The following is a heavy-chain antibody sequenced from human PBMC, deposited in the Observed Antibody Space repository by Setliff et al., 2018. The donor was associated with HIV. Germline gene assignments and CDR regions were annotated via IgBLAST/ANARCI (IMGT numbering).Heavy chain of an antibody. CDR3: ARSTSPVQDYYYMDV. V-gene: IGHV4-59*01. CDR1: GASINSYY. J-gene: IGHJ6*03. D-gene: IGHD1-1*01. Sequence: TLSLTCTVSGASINSYYWTWIRQTPGRGLEWVGYIHYTGSSNYNPSLKSRVTTSVDTSRRQISLNLSSVTPGDAGVYYCARSTSPVQDYYYMDVWGTGTTVTVSS. CDR2: IHYTGSS.